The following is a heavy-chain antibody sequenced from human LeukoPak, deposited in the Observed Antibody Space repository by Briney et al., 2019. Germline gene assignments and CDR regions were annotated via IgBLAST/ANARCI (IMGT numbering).Heavy chain of an antibody. J-gene: IGHJ5*02. CDR2: ISAYNGNT. CDR1: GYTFTNYG. V-gene: IGHV1-18*01. Sequence: GASVKLPCKASGYTFTNYGITWVRQAPGQGLEWMGWISAYNGNTNYAQKLQGRVTMTIDKTTSTAYMELRSLRSDDTAVYYCARGGANCSGGRCPLNWFDPWGQGTPVTVSS. CDR3: ARGGANCSGGRCPLNWFDP. D-gene: IGHD2-15*01.